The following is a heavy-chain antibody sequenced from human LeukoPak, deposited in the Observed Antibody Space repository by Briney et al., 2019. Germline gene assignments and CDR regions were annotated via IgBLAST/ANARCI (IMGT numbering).Heavy chain of an antibody. D-gene: IGHD1-26*01. Sequence: GSLRLSCATSGLTFSSYWMSWVRQAPGKGLEWVANIKPDGSEKNYVDSVKGRFTISRDNAKNTLYLQMNSLRAEDTAVYYCAKAGISGGYWGQGTLVTVSS. V-gene: IGHV3-7*01. CDR2: IKPDGSEK. J-gene: IGHJ4*02. CDR3: AKAGISGGY. CDR1: GLTFSSYW.